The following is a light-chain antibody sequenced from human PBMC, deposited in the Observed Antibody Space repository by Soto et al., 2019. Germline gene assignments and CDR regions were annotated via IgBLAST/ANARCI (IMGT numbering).Light chain of an antibody. CDR1: SSDVGSYNL. Sequence: QSALTQPASVSGSPGQSITISCTGTSSDVGSYNLVSWYQHHPGKAPKLMIYEGSKRPSGVSNRFSGSKSGTTASLTISGLQAEDEADYYCCSYAGSSTYVFGTGTKLTVL. J-gene: IGLJ1*01. CDR3: CSYAGSSTYV. CDR2: EGS. V-gene: IGLV2-23*01.